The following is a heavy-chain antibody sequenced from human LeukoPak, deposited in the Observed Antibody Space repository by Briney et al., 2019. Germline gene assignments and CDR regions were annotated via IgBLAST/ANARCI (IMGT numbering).Heavy chain of an antibody. D-gene: IGHD4/OR15-4a*01. CDR2: ISGSGAEI. Sequence: PGGSLRLSCAAAGFTFSSCAMSWVRQAPGKGLEWVSAISGSGAEIYYADSVQGRFTISRDNSKSTLYLQMNSLRDDDTAIYYCAKGGGATPYYYYMDVWGKGTTVTVSS. CDR3: AKGGGATPYYYYMDV. CDR1: GFTFSSCA. V-gene: IGHV3-23*01. J-gene: IGHJ6*03.